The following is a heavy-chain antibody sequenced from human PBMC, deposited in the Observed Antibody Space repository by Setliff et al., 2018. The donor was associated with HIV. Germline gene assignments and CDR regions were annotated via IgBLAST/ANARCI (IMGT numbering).Heavy chain of an antibody. CDR3: ASGCLIGGSGPCRNFEF. J-gene: IGHJ4*02. V-gene: IGHV1-8*01. CDR1: GYTFTSYD. CDR2: MNPISDHR. D-gene: IGHD3-9*01. Sequence: ASVKVSCKASGYTFTSYDVNWVRQATGQGLEWMAWMNPISDHRGYAQKFQGRLTMTKDTSTSTVYMELSSLKSDDTAVYYCASGCLIGGSGPCRNFEFWGQGTLVTVSS.